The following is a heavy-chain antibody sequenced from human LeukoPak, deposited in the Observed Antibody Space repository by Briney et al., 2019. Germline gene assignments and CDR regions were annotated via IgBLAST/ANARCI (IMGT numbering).Heavy chain of an antibody. CDR2: INWNSGII. CDR1: GFTFSSYS. D-gene: IGHD6-6*01. Sequence: PGGSLRLSCVASGFTFSSYSMNWVRQAPGKGLEWVSGINWNSGIIGYADSVKGRFTISRDNAKNSLYLQMNSLRAEDTALYYCAKGRSSSTYYGMDVWGQGTTVTGSS. CDR3: AKGRSSSTYYGMDV. V-gene: IGHV3-9*01. J-gene: IGHJ6*02.